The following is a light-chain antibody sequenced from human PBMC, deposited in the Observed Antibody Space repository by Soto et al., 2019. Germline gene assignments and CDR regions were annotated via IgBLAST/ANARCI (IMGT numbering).Light chain of an antibody. Sequence: SVWTQSPGTLSLSPGERATLSCRASQSVSSSYLAWYQQKPGQAPRLLIYGASNRATGIPDRFSGSGSGTDFTLTISRLEPEDFAVYYCQQYDNSPLTFGGGTKVDIK. CDR2: GAS. V-gene: IGKV3-20*01. CDR1: QSVSSSY. CDR3: QQYDNSPLT. J-gene: IGKJ4*01.